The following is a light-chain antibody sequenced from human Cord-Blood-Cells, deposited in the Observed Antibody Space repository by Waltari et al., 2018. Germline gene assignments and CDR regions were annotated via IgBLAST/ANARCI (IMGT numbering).Light chain of an antibody. CDR3: SSYTSSSVV. CDR1: SRDVGGSNY. CDR2: DVS. Sequence: QSALTQPASVSGSPGPSSPIPCTGPSRDVGGSNYVSWYQPPPGKAPKLMIYDVSNRPSGVSNRFSGSKSGNTASLTISGLQAEDEADYYCSSYTSSSVVFGGGTKLTVL. V-gene: IGLV2-14*01. J-gene: IGLJ2*01.